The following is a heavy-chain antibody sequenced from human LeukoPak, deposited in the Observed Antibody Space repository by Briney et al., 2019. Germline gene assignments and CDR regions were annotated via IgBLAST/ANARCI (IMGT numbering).Heavy chain of an antibody. Sequence: PSETLSLTCTVSGGSINNYYWSWIRQPPGKELEWIGYIYYSGSTNYNPSLKSRVTISVDTSKNQFSLKLSSVTAADTAVYYCARGDQDCTNGVCYKSVDYYYMDVWGKGTTVTVSS. V-gene: IGHV4-59*01. D-gene: IGHD2-8*01. J-gene: IGHJ6*03. CDR1: GGSINNYY. CDR3: ARGDQDCTNGVCYKSVDYYYMDV. CDR2: IYYSGST.